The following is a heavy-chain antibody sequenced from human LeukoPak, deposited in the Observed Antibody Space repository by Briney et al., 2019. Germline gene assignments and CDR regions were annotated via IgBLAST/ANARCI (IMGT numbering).Heavy chain of an antibody. Sequence: PSEALSLTCTVSHGSITGYYWGWIRQPAGKGLEWIGRLYSSGSITYNPSLESRVTMSLDTSKNQFSLKLYSVTAADTAVYYCARDHGGALDYWGQGTLVTVSS. J-gene: IGHJ4*02. CDR1: HGSITGYY. D-gene: IGHD3-16*01. CDR2: LYSSGSI. CDR3: ARDHGGALDY. V-gene: IGHV4-4*07.